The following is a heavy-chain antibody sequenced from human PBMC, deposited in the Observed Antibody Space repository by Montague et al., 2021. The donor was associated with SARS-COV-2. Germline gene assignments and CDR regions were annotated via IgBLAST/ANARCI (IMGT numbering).Heavy chain of an antibody. D-gene: IGHD3-10*01. CDR3: AGMGAAKGVLWSGEYNWFDP. J-gene: IGHJ5*02. CDR1: GGSFSGYH. Sequence: SETLSLTCGVSGGSFSGYHCCWSRQPPPEGQELIWEINQYGNTNYNPTSNSKSTISVYTSKYRLSLKLTSVTAAATAVYYCAGMGAAKGVLWSGEYNWFDPWGQGTLVTVSS. CDR2: INQYGNT. V-gene: IGHV4-34*01.